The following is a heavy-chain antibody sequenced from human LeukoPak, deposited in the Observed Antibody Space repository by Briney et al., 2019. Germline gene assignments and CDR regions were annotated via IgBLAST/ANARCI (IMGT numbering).Heavy chain of an antibody. CDR2: INPNSGDT. CDR3: ARGHCTGTSCYLFDY. D-gene: IGHD2-2*01. J-gene: IGHJ4*02. V-gene: IGHV1-2*02. CDR1: GGTFSSYA. Sequence: ASVKVSCKASGGTFSSYAISWVRQAPGQGLEWMGWINPNSGDTNFAQKFQGRVTMTGDTSISTAYMELSSLRSGDTAVYYCARGHCTGTSCYLFDYWGQGTLVTVSS.